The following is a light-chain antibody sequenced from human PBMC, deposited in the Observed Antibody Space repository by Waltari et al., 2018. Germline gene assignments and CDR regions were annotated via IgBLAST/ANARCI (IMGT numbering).Light chain of an antibody. CDR3: QQYGSSPPFT. CDR1: QTVSSSY. CDR2: GAS. Sequence: EIGLTQSPGPLPFSPGERATLSCRASQTVSSSYLAWYQQKPGQAPRLLIYGASSRATGIPDRFSGSGSGTDFTLTISRLEPEDFAVYYCQQYGSSPPFTFGPGTKVDIK. V-gene: IGKV3-20*01. J-gene: IGKJ3*01.